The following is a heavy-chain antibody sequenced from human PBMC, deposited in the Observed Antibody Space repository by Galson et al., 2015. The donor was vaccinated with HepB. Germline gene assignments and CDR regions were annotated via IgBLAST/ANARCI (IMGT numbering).Heavy chain of an antibody. CDR3: AIGQSYSSN. Sequence: SAKVSCKASGFTFTSSTVQRVRQARGEGLEWIGWIAVGSGDTKYAQKFQERVNITRDMSTNTAFMYLIGLRSGDTAVYFCAIGQSYSSNWGQGTLVTVSS. CDR2: IAVGSGDT. D-gene: IGHD2-2*01. CDR1: GFTFTSST. V-gene: IGHV1-58*01. J-gene: IGHJ1*01.